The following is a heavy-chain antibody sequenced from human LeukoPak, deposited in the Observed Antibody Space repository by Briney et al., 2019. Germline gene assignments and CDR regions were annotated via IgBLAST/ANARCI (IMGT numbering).Heavy chain of an antibody. CDR2: IRSKAYGGTT. D-gene: IGHD3-9*01. V-gene: IGHV3-49*04. CDR1: GFTFGDYA. CDR3: ISHYDILTGYSLFDY. Sequence: TGGSLILSCASSGFTFGDYAMSWVRQAPGKGLEWVGFIRSKAYGGTTEYAASVKGRFTISRDDSKSIAYLQMNSLKTEDTAVYYCISHYDILTGYSLFDYWGQGTLVTVSS. J-gene: IGHJ4*02.